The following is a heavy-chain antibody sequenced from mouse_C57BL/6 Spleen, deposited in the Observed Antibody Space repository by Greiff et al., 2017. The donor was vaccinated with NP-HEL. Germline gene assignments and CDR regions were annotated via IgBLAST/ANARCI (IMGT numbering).Heavy chain of an antibody. V-gene: IGHV1-22*01. J-gene: IGHJ3*01. CDR3: ARTSIYYDYDGFAY. CDR2: INPKNGGT. CDR1: GYTFTDYN. D-gene: IGHD2-4*01. Sequence: EVQLQQSGPELVKPGASVKMSCKASGYTFTDYNMHWVKQSHGKSLEWIGYINPKNGGTSYNQKFKGKATFTVNKSSSTAYMELRSMTSEDSAVYYCARTSIYYDYDGFAYWGQGTLVTVSA.